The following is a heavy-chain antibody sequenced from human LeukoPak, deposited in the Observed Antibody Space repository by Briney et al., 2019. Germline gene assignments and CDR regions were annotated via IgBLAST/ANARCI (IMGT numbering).Heavy chain of an antibody. J-gene: IGHJ4*02. V-gene: IGHV1-2*02. Sequence: ASVKVSCKASGYTFTGYYMHWVRQAPGQGLEWMGWINPNSGGTNYAQKFQGRVTMTRDTSISTAYMELSRLRSDDTAVYYCARDKSYYGSGSYGFDYWGQGTLVTVSS. CDR3: ARDKSYYGSGSYGFDY. CDR1: GYTFTGYY. D-gene: IGHD3-10*01. CDR2: INPNSGGT.